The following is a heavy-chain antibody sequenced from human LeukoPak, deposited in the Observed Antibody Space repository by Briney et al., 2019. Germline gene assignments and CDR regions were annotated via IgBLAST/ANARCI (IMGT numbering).Heavy chain of an antibody. CDR1: GFTFSTYS. J-gene: IGHJ4*02. CDR3: AREFRATDDYGDYGGSS. D-gene: IGHD4-17*01. CDR2: ITRSSSYI. Sequence: GGSLRLSCAASGFTFSTYSMNWVRQAPGKGLEWVSSITRSSSYIYYADSLKGRFTISRDNAKNSLYLQMNSLRAEDTAVYYCAREFRATDDYGDYGGSSWGQGTLVTVSS. V-gene: IGHV3-21*01.